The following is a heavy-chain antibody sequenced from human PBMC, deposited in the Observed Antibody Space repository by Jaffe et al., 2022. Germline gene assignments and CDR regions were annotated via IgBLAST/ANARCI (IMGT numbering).Heavy chain of an antibody. J-gene: IGHJ4*02. CDR1: GFTFSNAW. CDR2: IKSKTDGGTT. CDR3: TTEVTGGGDVLRFLEWLYYFDY. V-gene: IGHV3-15*01. D-gene: IGHD3-3*01. Sequence: EVQLVESGGGLVKPGGSLRLSCAASGFTFSNAWMSWVRQAPGKGLEWVGRIKSKTDGGTTDYAAPVKGRFTISRDDSKNTLYLQMNSLKTEDTAVYYCTTEVTGGGDVLRFLEWLYYFDYWGQGTLVTVSS.